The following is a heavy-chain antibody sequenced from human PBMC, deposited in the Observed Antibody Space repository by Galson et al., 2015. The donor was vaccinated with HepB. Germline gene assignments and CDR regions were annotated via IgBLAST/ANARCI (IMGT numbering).Heavy chain of an antibody. CDR3: SKGISFYDSSGPDY. V-gene: IGHV3-43D*04. Sequence: SLRLSCAASGFTFGDYAMHWVRQAPGKGLEWVSLISWDGGYTYYADSVKGRFTISRDNSKNSLYLQMNSLRPDDSALYYCSKGISFYDSSGPDYWGQGTMVTATS. CDR1: GFTFGDYA. CDR2: ISWDGGYT. J-gene: IGHJ4*02. D-gene: IGHD3-22*01.